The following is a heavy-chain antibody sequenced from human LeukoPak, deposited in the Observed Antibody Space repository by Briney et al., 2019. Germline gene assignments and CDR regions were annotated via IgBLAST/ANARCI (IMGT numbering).Heavy chain of an antibody. CDR2: IYHSGST. V-gene: IGHV4-39*07. Sequence: TSETLSLTCTVSGGSISSSGYYWGWIRQPPGKGLEWIGSIYHSGSTYYNPSLKSRVTISVDTSKNQFSLKLSSVTAADTAVYYCARSSGYYHDYWGQGTLVTASS. CDR3: ARSSGYYHDY. J-gene: IGHJ4*02. D-gene: IGHD3-22*01. CDR1: GGSISSSGYY.